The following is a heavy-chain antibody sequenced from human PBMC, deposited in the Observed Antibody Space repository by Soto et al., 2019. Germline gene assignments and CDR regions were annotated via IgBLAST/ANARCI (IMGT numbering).Heavy chain of an antibody. D-gene: IGHD3-10*02. V-gene: IGHV4-31*03. CDR1: GGTISSGGYY. J-gene: IGHJ5*02. CDR3: ASVRGINWFDP. CDR2: IYYSGST. Sequence: PSETLSLTCTVSGGTISSGGYYWSWIRQHPGKGLEWIGNIYYSGSTYYNPSLKSRVTISVDTSKNQFSLKLSSVTAADTAVYYCASVRGINWFDPWGQGTLVTVSS.